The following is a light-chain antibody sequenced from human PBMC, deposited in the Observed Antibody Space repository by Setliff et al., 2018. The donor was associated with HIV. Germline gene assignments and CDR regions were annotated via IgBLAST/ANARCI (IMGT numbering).Light chain of an antibody. CDR2: EVR. J-gene: IGLJ1*01. Sequence: QSALTQPRSVSGSPGQSVTISCTGTSSDVGVYNYVSWYQHHPGKAPKLIIYEVRNRPSGVSNRFSGSKSGNTASLTISGLRAEDEADYYCSSYAITNTLPFGTGTKV. CDR1: SSDVGVYNY. CDR3: SSYAITNTLP. V-gene: IGLV2-14*01.